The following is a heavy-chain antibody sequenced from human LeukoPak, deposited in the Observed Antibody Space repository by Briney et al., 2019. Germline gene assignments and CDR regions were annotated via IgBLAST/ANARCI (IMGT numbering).Heavy chain of an antibody. CDR1: GFTFSSYA. CDR3: ARGVGYYYDSSGYNFDY. Sequence: GGSLRLSCAASGFTFSSYAMSWVRQAPGKGLEWVSTISGSGGSTYYADSVKGRFTISRDNSKNTLYLQMSSLRAEDTAVYYCARGVGYYYDSSGYNFDYWGQGTLVTVSS. D-gene: IGHD3-22*01. CDR2: ISGSGGST. J-gene: IGHJ4*02. V-gene: IGHV3-23*01.